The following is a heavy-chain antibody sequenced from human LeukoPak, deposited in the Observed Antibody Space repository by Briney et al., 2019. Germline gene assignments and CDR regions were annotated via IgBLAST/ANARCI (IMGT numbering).Heavy chain of an antibody. CDR2: ISGSGGST. V-gene: IGHV3-23*01. CDR3: ARDDSSGYYLYYFDY. CDR1: GFIFSNYG. Sequence: PGRSLRLSCAVSGFIFSNYGMSWVRQAPGKGLEWVSAISGSGGSTYYADSVKGRFTISRDNSKNTLYLQMNSLRAEDTAVYYCARDDSSGYYLYYFDYWGQGTLVTVSS. J-gene: IGHJ4*02. D-gene: IGHD3-22*01.